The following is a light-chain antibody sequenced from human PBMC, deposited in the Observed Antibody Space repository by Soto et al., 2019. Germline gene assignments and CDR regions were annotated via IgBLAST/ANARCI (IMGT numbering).Light chain of an antibody. Sequence: QTVVTQEPSFSVSPGGTVTLTFGLSSGSVSTSHFPNWYQQTPGQPPRTLIYGTKTRSSGVPDRFSGSILGIRAALTITGAQADDESDYYCVLYVGSGIWVFGEGTKLTVL. CDR3: VLYVGSGIWV. CDR2: GTK. J-gene: IGLJ3*02. CDR1: SGSVSTSHF. V-gene: IGLV8-61*01.